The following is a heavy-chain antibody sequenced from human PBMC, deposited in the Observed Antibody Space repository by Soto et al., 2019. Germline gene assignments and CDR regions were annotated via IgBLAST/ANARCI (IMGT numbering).Heavy chain of an antibody. J-gene: IGHJ3*02. CDR2: IYYSGST. Sequence: KPSETLSLTCTVSGGSISIYYWRWIRHPPGKGLEWIGYIYYSGSTNYNPSLKSRVTISVDTSKNQFSLKLSSVTAADTAVYYCARDLRYFDWLTGGAFDIWGQGTMVTVSS. CDR1: GGSISIYY. D-gene: IGHD3-9*01. V-gene: IGHV4-59*01. CDR3: ARDLRYFDWLTGGAFDI.